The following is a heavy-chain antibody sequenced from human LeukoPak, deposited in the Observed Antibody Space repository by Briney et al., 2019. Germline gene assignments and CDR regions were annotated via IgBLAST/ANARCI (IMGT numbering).Heavy chain of an antibody. CDR2: IYSSGST. CDR3: ARRYYYGSGSYGIDP. V-gene: IGHV4-59*12. CDR1: GGSISSYY. Sequence: SETLSLTCTVSGGSISSYYWSWIRQPPGKGLEWIGYIYSSGSTNYNPSLKSRVTISVDKSKNQFSLKLSSVTAADTAVYYCARRYYYGSGSYGIDPWGQGTLVTVSS. J-gene: IGHJ5*02. D-gene: IGHD3-10*01.